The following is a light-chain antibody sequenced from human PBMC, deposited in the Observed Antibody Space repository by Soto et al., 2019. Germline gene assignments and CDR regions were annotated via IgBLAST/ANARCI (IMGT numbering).Light chain of an antibody. CDR3: QQGHNWPLT. CDR1: QSISTD. CDR2: SAS. Sequence: EIVMTQSPATLSVSPGERATLSCRASQSISTDLAWYQQKPGQAPRLLIYSASTRATGVPASFSGSGSGTEFTLTISGLQAEDFAVYYCQQGHNWPLTFGRGTRVEI. V-gene: IGKV3-15*01. J-gene: IGKJ4*01.